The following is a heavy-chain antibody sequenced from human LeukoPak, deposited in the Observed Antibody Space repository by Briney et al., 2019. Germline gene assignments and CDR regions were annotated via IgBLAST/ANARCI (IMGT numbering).Heavy chain of an antibody. CDR2: ISSSSSYI. Sequence: PGGSLRLSCAASGFTFSSYSMNWVRQAPGKGLEWVSSISSSSSYIYYADSVKGRFTISRDNAKNSLYLQMNSLRAEDTAVYYCARVTRYGYYYDSSGYDHSFDYWGQGTLVTVSS. V-gene: IGHV3-21*01. J-gene: IGHJ4*02. D-gene: IGHD3-22*01. CDR1: GFTFSSYS. CDR3: ARVTRYGYYYDSSGYDHSFDY.